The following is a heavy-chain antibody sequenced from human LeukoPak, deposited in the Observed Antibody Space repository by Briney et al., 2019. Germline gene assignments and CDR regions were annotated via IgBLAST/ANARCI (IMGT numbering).Heavy chain of an antibody. D-gene: IGHD2-15*01. CDR2: INAGNGNT. V-gene: IGHV1-3*03. J-gene: IGHJ4*02. CDR3: ARDRGYCSGGSCYFLFY. Sequence: ASVKVSCKASGYTFTSYAMHWVRQAPGQRLEWMGWINAGNGNTKYSQEFQGRVTITRDTSASTAYMELSSLRSEDTAVYYCARDRGYCSGGSCYFLFYWGQGTLVTVSS. CDR1: GYTFTSYA.